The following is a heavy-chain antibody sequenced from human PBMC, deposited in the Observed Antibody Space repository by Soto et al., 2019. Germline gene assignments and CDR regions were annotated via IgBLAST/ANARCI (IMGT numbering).Heavy chain of an antibody. CDR3: ARDREAVADNWFDP. CDR1: GGSISSYY. J-gene: IGHJ5*02. V-gene: IGHV4-4*07. CDR2: IYTSGST. D-gene: IGHD6-19*01. Sequence: QVQLQESGPGLVKPSETLSLTCTVSGGSISSYYWSWIRQPAGKGLEWIGRIYTSGSTNYNPSLKSRVTMSVDTSKNQFSLKLSSVTAADTAVYYCARDREAVADNWFDPWGQGTLVTVSS.